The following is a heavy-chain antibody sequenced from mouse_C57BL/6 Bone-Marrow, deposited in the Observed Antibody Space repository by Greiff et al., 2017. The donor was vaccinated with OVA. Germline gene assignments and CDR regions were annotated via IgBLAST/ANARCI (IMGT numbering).Heavy chain of an antibody. CDR1: GFNIKDDY. Sequence: EVKLQESGAELVRPGASVKLSCTASGFNIKDDYMHWVKQRPEQGLEWIGWIDPENGDTEYASKFQGKATITADTSSNTAYLQLSSLTSEGAAVYYCTSYGNFDYWGQGTTLTVSS. D-gene: IGHD2-1*01. J-gene: IGHJ2*01. V-gene: IGHV14-4*01. CDR2: IDPENGDT. CDR3: TSYGNFDY.